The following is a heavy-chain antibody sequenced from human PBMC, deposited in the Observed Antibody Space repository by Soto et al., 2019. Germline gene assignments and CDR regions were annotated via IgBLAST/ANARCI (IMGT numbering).Heavy chain of an antibody. Sequence: ASVKVSCKASGGTFSSYAISWVRQAPGQGLEWMGGIIPIFGTANYAQKFQGRVTITADESTSTAYMELSSLRSEDTAVYYCARGDSSGWFGAFDIWGQGTMVTVSS. V-gene: IGHV1-69*13. CDR1: GGTFSSYA. J-gene: IGHJ3*02. D-gene: IGHD6-19*01. CDR2: IIPIFGTA. CDR3: ARGDSSGWFGAFDI.